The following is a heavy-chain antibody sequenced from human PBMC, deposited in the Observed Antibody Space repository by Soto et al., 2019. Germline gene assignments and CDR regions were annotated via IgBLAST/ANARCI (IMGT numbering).Heavy chain of an antibody. Sequence: EVLLLESGGGLVQPGGSLRLSCEASGFSFSSFAMNWVRQAPGKGLEWVSAIGDSGASTYYADSVEGRFTISGDNSRNTLYLQLNSLRAEDTAVYYCAKGVELDVWGNGTTVTVSS. CDR3: AKGVELDV. J-gene: IGHJ6*04. CDR2: IGDSGAST. D-gene: IGHD1-26*01. V-gene: IGHV3-23*01. CDR1: GFSFSSFA.